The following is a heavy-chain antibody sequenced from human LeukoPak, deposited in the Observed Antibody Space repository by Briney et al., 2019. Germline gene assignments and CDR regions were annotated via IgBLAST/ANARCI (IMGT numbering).Heavy chain of an antibody. CDR3: ARDTIHMITFGGVIVLQAFDI. D-gene: IGHD3-16*02. CDR1: GYTFTSYG. V-gene: IGHV1-18*01. J-gene: IGHJ3*02. CDR2: ISAYNGNT. Sequence: ASVKVSCKASGYTFTSYGISWVRQAPGQGLEWMGWISAYNGNTNYAQKLQGRVTMTTDTPTSTAYMELRSLRSDDTAVYYCARDTIHMITFGGVIVLQAFDIWGQGTMVTVSS.